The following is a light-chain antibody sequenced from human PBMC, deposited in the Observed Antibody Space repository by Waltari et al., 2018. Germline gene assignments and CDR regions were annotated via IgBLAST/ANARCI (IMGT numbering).Light chain of an antibody. Sequence: QSALTQPASVSGSPGQSITISCTGTSSDVGSYDLVSWYQPHPGKAPKPLIYEVNQRHSGVSHRFSGSRSGNTASLTSSGLQAEDEADYPCCSYAGNCTVVFGGGTKLTVL. CDR2: EVN. CDR1: SSDVGSYDL. V-gene: IGLV2-23*02. J-gene: IGLJ2*01. CDR3: CSYAGNCTVV.